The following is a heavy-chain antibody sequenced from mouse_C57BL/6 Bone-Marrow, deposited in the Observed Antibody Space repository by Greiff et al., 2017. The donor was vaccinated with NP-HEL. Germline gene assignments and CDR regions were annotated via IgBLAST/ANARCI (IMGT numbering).Heavy chain of an antibody. Sequence: VQLQQSGAELVRPGASVKLSCTASGFNIKDDYMHWVKQRPEQGLEWIGWIDPENGDTEYASKFQGKATITADTSSNTAYLQLSSLTSEDTAVYYCTTAITTWYFDVWGTGTTVTVSS. V-gene: IGHV14-4*01. CDR1: GFNIKDDY. D-gene: IGHD1-1*01. CDR3: TTAITTWYFDV. CDR2: IDPENGDT. J-gene: IGHJ1*03.